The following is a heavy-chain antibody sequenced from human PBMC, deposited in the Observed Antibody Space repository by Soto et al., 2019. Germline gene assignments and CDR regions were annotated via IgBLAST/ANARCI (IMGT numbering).Heavy chain of an antibody. V-gene: IGHV3-23*01. Sequence: EVQLSESGGGLVQPGGSLRLSCAASGFTFSSYAMSWVRQAPAKGLEWVSAISGSGGGTYYADSVKGRFTISRDNTKKTLYLQMNSLRAEDTAVYYCAKGFGQQLAPFDYWGQATLVTVSS. J-gene: IGHJ4*02. CDR3: AKGFGQQLAPFDY. D-gene: IGHD6-13*01. CDR2: ISGSGGGT. CDR1: GFTFSSYA.